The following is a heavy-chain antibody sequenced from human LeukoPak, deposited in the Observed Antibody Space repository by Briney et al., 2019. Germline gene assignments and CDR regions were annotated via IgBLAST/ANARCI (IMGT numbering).Heavy chain of an antibody. V-gene: IGHV4-34*01. Sequence: PSETLSLTCAVYGGSFSGYYRSWIRQPPGKGLEWIGEINHSGITNSNPSLKSRVTISVDTSKNQFSLKLSSVTAADTAVYYCARGLRIAAAGFDYWGQGTLVTVSS. CDR1: GGSFSGYY. CDR3: ARGLRIAAAGFDY. D-gene: IGHD6-13*01. J-gene: IGHJ4*02. CDR2: INHSGIT.